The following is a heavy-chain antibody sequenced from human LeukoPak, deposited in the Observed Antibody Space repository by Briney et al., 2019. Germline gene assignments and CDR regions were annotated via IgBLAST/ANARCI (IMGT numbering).Heavy chain of an antibody. CDR2: ISSSSSYI. CDR1: GFTFSSYS. J-gene: IGHJ4*02. V-gene: IGHV3-21*01. D-gene: IGHD6-13*01. Sequence: PGGSLRLSCAASGFTFSSYSMNWVRRAPGKGLEWVSSISSSSSYIYYADSVKGRFTISRDNAKNSLYLQMNSLRAEDTAVYYCARGQIAAAGTFDYWGQGTLVTVSS. CDR3: ARGQIAAAGTFDY.